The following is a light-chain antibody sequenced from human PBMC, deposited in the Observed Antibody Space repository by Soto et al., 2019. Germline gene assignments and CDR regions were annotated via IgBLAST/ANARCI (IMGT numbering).Light chain of an antibody. J-gene: IGLJ2*01. Sequence: QPVLTQPASVSGSPGQSITISCIGTSSDVGAYDLVSWYQQHPGTAPRLIIYENIRRPSTITSRFSGSKSGNTASLTISGLRAEDEATYHCCSYAGNRIFIFGGGTQLTVL. CDR1: SSDVGAYDL. V-gene: IGLV2-23*01. CDR2: ENI. CDR3: CSYAGNRIFI.